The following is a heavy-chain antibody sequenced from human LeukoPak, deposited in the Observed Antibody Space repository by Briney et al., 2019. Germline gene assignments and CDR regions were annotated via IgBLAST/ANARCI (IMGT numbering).Heavy chain of an antibody. CDR1: GFTFSSYA. Sequence: GGSLRLSCAASGFTFSSYAMSWVRQAPGKGLEWVSAISGSGGSTYYADSVKGRFTISRDNSKNTLYLQMNSLRAEDTAVYYCAKTSGITGTTRNAFDIWGQGTMVTDSS. CDR3: AKTSGITGTTRNAFDI. CDR2: ISGSGGST. J-gene: IGHJ3*02. D-gene: IGHD1-7*01. V-gene: IGHV3-23*01.